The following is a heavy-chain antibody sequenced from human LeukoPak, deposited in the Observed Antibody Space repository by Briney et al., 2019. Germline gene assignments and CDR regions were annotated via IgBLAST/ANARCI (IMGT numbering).Heavy chain of an antibody. V-gene: IGHV4-59*01. J-gene: IGHJ5*02. CDR2: IYYSGST. CDR1: GGSISSYY. D-gene: IGHD3-9*01. CDR3: ARVLRYFDGRSFDP. Sequence: LETLSLTCTVSGGSISSYYWSWIRQPPGKGLEWIGYIYYSGSTNYNPSLKSRVTISVDTSKNQFSLKLSSVTAADTAVYYCARVLRYFDGRSFDPWGQGTLVTVSS.